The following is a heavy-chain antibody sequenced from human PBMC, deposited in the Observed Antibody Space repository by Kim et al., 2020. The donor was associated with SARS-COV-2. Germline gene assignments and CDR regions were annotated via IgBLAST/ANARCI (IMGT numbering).Heavy chain of an antibody. D-gene: IGHD7-27*01. V-gene: IGHV3-30*02. Sequence: GNNNTMADPGKGQLTISRDKSKNTLYLQMNSLRAEDTAVYYCAKSPGLDVWGQGTTVTVSS. J-gene: IGHJ6*02. CDR3: AKSPGLDV. CDR2: GNNN.